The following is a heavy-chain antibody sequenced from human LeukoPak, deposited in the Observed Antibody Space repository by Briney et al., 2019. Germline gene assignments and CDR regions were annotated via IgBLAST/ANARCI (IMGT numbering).Heavy chain of an antibody. Sequence: GASVKVSCKASGYTFTSYGISWVRQAPGQGLEWVGWISAYNRDTNYAQKVQGRVTLTTDTSTTTAYMELRSLGSDDTAVYYCARDTSGGPYFDYWGQGTLVTVAS. J-gene: IGHJ4*02. CDR2: ISAYNRDT. D-gene: IGHD4-23*01. CDR1: GYTFTSYG. CDR3: ARDTSGGPYFDY. V-gene: IGHV1-18*01.